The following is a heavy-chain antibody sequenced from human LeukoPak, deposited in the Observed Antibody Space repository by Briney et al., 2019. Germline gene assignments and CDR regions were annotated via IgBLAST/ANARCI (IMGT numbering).Heavy chain of an antibody. CDR3: ARVRRYSSGWYKLGEYDY. J-gene: IGHJ4*02. V-gene: IGHV6-1*01. D-gene: IGHD6-19*01. CDR2: TYYRSKWYN. Sequence: SQTLSLTCAISGDSVSSNSAAWNWIRQSPSRGLEWLGRTYYRSKWYNDYAVSVKSRITINPDTSKNQFSLQLNSETPEDTAVYYCARVRRYSSGWYKLGEYDYWGQGTLVTVSS. CDR1: GDSVSSNSAA.